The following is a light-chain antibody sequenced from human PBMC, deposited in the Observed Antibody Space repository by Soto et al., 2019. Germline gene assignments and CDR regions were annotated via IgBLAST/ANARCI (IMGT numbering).Light chain of an antibody. CDR2: GES. Sequence: EIVLTQSPATLSLSPGKRATLSCMASQSVSSNFLAWYQEKPGQAPRLLIYGESSRATGIPDRFRGSGSGTEFTLTISSMQSEDFAVYYCLQYNNWPSFGGVTKVDIK. CDR3: LQYNNWPS. J-gene: IGKJ4*01. V-gene: IGKV3D-15*01. CDR1: QSVSSN.